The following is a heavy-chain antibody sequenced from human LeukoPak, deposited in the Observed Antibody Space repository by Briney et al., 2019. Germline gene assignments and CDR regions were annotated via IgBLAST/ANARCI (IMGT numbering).Heavy chain of an antibody. D-gene: IGHD6-13*01. V-gene: IGHV4-31*03. J-gene: IGHJ4*02. CDR3: ARDAGYSSSWYLDY. CDR1: GGSISSGGYY. CDR2: IYYSGSA. Sequence: SETLSLTCTVSGGSISSGGYYWSWIRQHPGKGLEWIGYIYYSGSAYYNPSLKSRVTISVDTSKNQFSLKLSSVTAADTAVYYCARDAGYSSSWYLDYWGQGTLVTVSS.